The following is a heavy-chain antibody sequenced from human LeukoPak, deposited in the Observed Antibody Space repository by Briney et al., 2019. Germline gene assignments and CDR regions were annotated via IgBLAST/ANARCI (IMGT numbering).Heavy chain of an antibody. D-gene: IGHD3-10*01. CDR1: GASISSYY. Sequence: PSETLSLTCTVSGASISSYYWSWIRQPPGKGLEWIGYIYYSGSTNYNPSLKSRVTISVDTSKNQFSLKLSSVTAADTAVYYCARVTGSYYSVYYFDYWGQGTLVTVSS. CDR3: ARVTGSYYSVYYFDY. V-gene: IGHV4-59*01. CDR2: IYYSGST. J-gene: IGHJ4*02.